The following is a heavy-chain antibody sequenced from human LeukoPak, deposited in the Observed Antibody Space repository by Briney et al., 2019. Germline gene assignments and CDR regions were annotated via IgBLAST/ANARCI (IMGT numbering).Heavy chain of an antibody. D-gene: IGHD2-15*01. CDR3: ARRAVVAPAFDI. J-gene: IGHJ3*02. Sequence: GAPVKVSCKASGYTFTSYGISWVRQAPGQGLEWMGWISAYDGNTNYAQKLQGRVTMTTDTSTSTAHMELRSLRSDDTAVYYSARRAVVAPAFDIWGQGTMVTVSS. CDR1: GYTFTSYG. CDR2: ISAYDGNT. V-gene: IGHV1-18*01.